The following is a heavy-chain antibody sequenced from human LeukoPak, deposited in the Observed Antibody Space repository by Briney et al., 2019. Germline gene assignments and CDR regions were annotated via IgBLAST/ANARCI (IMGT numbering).Heavy chain of an antibody. Sequence: SETLSLTCTVSGGSISSSSNFWGWIRQPPGKGLQWIGSISYSGSTYYNPSLKSRVTISVDTSKNQFSLKLSSVTAADTAVYYCARLTPYSGSPLGDYWGQGTLVTVSS. J-gene: IGHJ4*02. CDR1: GGSISSSSNF. CDR3: ARLTPYSGSPLGDY. D-gene: IGHD1-26*01. V-gene: IGHV4-39*01. CDR2: ISYSGST.